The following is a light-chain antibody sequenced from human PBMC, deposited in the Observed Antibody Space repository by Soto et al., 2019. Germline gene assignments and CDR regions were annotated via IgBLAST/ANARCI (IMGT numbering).Light chain of an antibody. V-gene: IGKV3-15*01. J-gene: IGKJ3*01. CDR1: ESVHRN. Sequence: EVVMTQSPATLSVSPGERVTLSCRARESVHRNLAWYQQKPGQGPSLLIYYASTRATGVPDRFTGSGSGTEFTLTISSLQSEDFGVYHCQHYTNWPSTFGSGPKVEIK. CDR2: YAS. CDR3: QHYTNWPST.